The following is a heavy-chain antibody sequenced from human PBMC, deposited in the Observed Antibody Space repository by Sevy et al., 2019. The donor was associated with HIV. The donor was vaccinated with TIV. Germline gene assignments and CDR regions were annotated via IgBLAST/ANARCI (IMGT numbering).Heavy chain of an antibody. CDR3: AKQTFYSNYQGY. CDR1: GFTFSSYA. Sequence: GGSLRLSCVASGFTFSSYAMSWVRQAPGKGLEWVSAISGSGGSTYYADSVKGRFTISRDNSKNTLYLQMNSLRAEDTAVYYCAKQTFYSNYQGYWGQGTLVTVSS. CDR2: ISGSGGST. J-gene: IGHJ4*02. D-gene: IGHD4-4*01. V-gene: IGHV3-23*01.